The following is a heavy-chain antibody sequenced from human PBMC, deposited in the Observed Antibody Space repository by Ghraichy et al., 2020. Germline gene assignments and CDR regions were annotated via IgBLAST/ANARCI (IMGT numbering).Heavy chain of an antibody. Sequence: SETLSLTCTVSGGSISSYYWSWIRQPPGKGLEWIGYIYYSGSTNYNPSLKSRVTISVDTSKNQFSLKLSSVTAADTAVYYCARHQTSTKTGTNVYFDYWGQGTLVTVSS. J-gene: IGHJ4*02. D-gene: IGHD1/OR15-1a*01. CDR1: GGSISSYY. V-gene: IGHV4-59*08. CDR2: IYYSGST. CDR3: ARHQTSTKTGTNVYFDY.